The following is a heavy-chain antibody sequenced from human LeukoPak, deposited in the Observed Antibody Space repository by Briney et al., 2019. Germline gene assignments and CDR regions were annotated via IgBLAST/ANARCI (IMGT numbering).Heavy chain of an antibody. D-gene: IGHD3-10*01. CDR2: ISAYNGNT. CDR1: GYTFTSYG. V-gene: IGHV1-18*01. CDR3: ARARGSGSYYDTYYYYYMDV. J-gene: IGHJ6*03. Sequence: ASVKVSCKASGYTFTSYGIGGVRQAPGQGLEWMGWISAYNGNTNYAQMLQGRVTITTDTSTSTAYMELRSLRSDDTAVYYCARARGSGSYYDTYYYYYMDVWGKGTTVTVSS.